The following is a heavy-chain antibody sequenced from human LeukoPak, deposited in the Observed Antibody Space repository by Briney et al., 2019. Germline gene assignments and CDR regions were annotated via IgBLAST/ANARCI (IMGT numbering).Heavy chain of an antibody. V-gene: IGHV3-9*01. CDR2: ISWNGGSI. CDR1: GFTFDDYA. CDR3: ASGGIYYGAAFDF. Sequence: GGSLRLSCAASGFTFDDYAMHWVRQAPGKGLEWVSGISWNGGSIDYADSVKGRFTISRDNAKNSLYLQMNSLRAEDTALYYCASGGIYYGAAFDFWGQGSLVTVSA. D-gene: IGHD1-26*01. J-gene: IGHJ4*02.